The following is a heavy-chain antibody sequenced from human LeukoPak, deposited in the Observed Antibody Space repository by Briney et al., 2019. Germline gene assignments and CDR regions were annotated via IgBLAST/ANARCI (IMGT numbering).Heavy chain of an antibody. CDR3: ARDSGERGSASYLIAY. J-gene: IGHJ4*02. Sequence: GASVTVSCKASGYTFTGYYMHWVRQAPGQGREGMGWINPNSGGTNYAQTFQGRVTMNRESAISTAYMELSRLRSDDRAGCYCARDSGERGSASYLIAYWGQGTLVTVSS. D-gene: IGHD3-10*01. V-gene: IGHV1-2*02. CDR1: GYTFTGYY. CDR2: INPNSGGT.